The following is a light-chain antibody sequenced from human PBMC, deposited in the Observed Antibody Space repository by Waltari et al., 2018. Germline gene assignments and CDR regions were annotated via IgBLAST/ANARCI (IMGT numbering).Light chain of an antibody. CDR3: QQFGTSPRT. J-gene: IGKJ1*01. Sequence: ASQSVSSTYLAWYQQKPGQAPRLLFYGAASRATGIPDRFSGSGSGTDFTLTISRLEHEDFAVYYCQQFGTSPRTFGQGTKVEIK. CDR1: QSVSSTY. CDR2: GAA. V-gene: IGKV3-20*01.